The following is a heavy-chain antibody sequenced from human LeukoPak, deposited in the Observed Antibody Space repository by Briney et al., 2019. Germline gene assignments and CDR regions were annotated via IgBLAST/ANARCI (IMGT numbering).Heavy chain of an antibody. Sequence: QPGGSLTLSCAASGFTFSSYARSWVRQAPGKGLEWVSAISGSGGSTYYADSVKGRFTISRDNSKNTLYLQMNSLRAEDTAVYYCANYYDSSGYYSNQDYFDYWGQETLVTVSS. CDR2: ISGSGGST. CDR3: ANYYDSSGYYSNQDYFDY. J-gene: IGHJ4*02. D-gene: IGHD3-22*01. V-gene: IGHV3-23*01. CDR1: GFTFSSYA.